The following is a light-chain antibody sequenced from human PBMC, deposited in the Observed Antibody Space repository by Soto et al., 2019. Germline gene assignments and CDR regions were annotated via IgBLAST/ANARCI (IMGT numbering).Light chain of an antibody. CDR3: AAWDDSLNGYV. CDR2: SNN. J-gene: IGLJ1*01. CDR1: NSNIGSNT. Sequence: QSVLTQPPSASGTPGQRVTISCSGRNSNIGSNTVDWYQQVPGTAPKLLIYSNNPRPSGVPDRFSGSKSGTSASLAISGLQSEDEADYYCAAWDDSLNGYVFGAGTKVTVL. V-gene: IGLV1-44*01.